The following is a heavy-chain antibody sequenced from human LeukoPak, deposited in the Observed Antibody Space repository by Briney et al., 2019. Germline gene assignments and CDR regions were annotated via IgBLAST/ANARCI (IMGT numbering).Heavy chain of an antibody. CDR2: ISSSGSTI. Sequence: SGASLRLSCAASGFTFSDYYMSWIRQAPGKGLEWVSYISSSGSTIYYADSVKGRFTISRDNAKNSLYLQMNSLRAEDTAVYYCARAGGEVTPFPYMDVWGKGTTVTVSS. D-gene: IGHD4-23*01. CDR3: ARAGGEVTPFPYMDV. CDR1: GFTFSDYY. V-gene: IGHV3-11*01. J-gene: IGHJ6*03.